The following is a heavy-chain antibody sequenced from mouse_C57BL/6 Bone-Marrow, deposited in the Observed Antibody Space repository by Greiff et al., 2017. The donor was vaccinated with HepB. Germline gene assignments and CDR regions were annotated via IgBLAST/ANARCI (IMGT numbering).Heavy chain of an antibody. Sequence: EVKLQESGTVLARPGASVKMSCKTSGYTFTSYWMHWVKQRPGQGLEWIGAIYPGNSDTSYNQKFKGKAKLTAVTSASTAYMELSSLTNEDSAVYYCTRFFITTVVATPYWYFDVGGTGTTVTVSS. CDR3: TRFFITTVVATPYWYFDV. J-gene: IGHJ1*03. V-gene: IGHV1-5*01. CDR1: GYTFTSYW. D-gene: IGHD1-1*01. CDR2: IYPGNSDT.